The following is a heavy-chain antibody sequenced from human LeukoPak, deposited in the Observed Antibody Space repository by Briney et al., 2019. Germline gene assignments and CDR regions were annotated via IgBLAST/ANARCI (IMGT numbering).Heavy chain of an antibody. CDR3: ALYYYDIPVEPPAGYYYYYGMDV. V-gene: IGHV3-23*01. CDR1: GFTFSSYA. D-gene: IGHD3-22*01. CDR2: ISGSGGST. J-gene: IGHJ6*02. Sequence: GGSLRLSCAASGFTFSSYAMSWVRQAPGKGLEWVSAISGSGGSTYYADSVKGRFTISRDNSKNTLYLQMNSLRAEDTAVYYCALYYYDIPVEPPAGYYYYYGMDVWGQGTTVTVSS.